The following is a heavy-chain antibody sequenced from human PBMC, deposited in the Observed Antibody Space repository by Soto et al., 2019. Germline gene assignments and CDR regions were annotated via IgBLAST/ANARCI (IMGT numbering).Heavy chain of an antibody. Sequence: GESLKISCKGSGYSFTSYWISWVRQMPGKGLEWMGRIDPSDSYTNYSPSFQGHVTISADKSISTAYLQWSSLKASDTAMYYCARLAAAGDYYYYGMDVWGQGTTVTVSS. CDR1: GYSFTSYW. CDR3: ARLAAAGDYYYYGMDV. J-gene: IGHJ6*02. D-gene: IGHD6-13*01. V-gene: IGHV5-10-1*01. CDR2: IDPSDSYT.